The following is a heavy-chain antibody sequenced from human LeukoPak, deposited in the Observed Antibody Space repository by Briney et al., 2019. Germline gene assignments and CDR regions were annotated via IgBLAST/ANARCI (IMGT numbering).Heavy chain of an antibody. CDR1: GGSISSSSYY. V-gene: IGHV4-39*06. CDR2: IYYSGST. CDR3: ARGNGFTYYYDSSAYEFDC. J-gene: IGHJ4*02. Sequence: SETLSLTCAVSGGSISSSSYYWGWIRQPPGKGLEGIGSIYYSGSTYYNPSLKSRVSISVDTSKNQFALKLSSVTAADTAVYYCARGNGFTYYYDSSAYEFDCWGQGTLVTVSS. D-gene: IGHD3-22*01.